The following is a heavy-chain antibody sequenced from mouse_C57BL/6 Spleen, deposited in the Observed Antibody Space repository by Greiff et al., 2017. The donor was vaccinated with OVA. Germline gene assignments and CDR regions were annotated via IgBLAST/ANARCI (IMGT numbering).Heavy chain of an antibody. D-gene: IGHD2-4*01. J-gene: IGHJ4*01. CDR3: VRHYDYESYYAMDY. Sequence: DVKLVESGGGLVQPKGSLKLSCAASGFSFNTYAMNWVRQAPGKGLEWVARIRSKSNNYATYYADSVKDRFTISRDDSESMLYLQMNNLKTEDTAMYYCVRHYDYESYYAMDYWGQGTSVTVSS. V-gene: IGHV10-1*01. CDR2: IRSKSNNYAT. CDR1: GFSFNTYA.